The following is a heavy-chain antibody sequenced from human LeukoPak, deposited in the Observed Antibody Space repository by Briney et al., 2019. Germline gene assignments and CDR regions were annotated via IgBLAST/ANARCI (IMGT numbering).Heavy chain of an antibody. V-gene: IGHV3-74*01. CDR1: GFRFSDFW. J-gene: IGHJ4*02. Sequence: GGSLRLSCTASGFRFSDFWMHWVRQAPGKGLEWVSRIKGDWHDTTYADSVKGRFTISRDNAQNTLYLQMNSLRVEDTAVYYCASDRVLGSGSLDNWGQGTLVTVSS. D-gene: IGHD3-10*01. CDR3: ASDRVLGSGSLDN. CDR2: IKGDWHDT.